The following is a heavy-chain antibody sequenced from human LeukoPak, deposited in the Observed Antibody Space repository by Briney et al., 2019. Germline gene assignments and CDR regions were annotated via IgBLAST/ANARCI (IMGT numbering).Heavy chain of an antibody. CDR1: GSTFSRYW. V-gene: IGHV3-7*01. CDR2: IKEDGSEK. Sequence: GGSLRLSCAASGSTFSRYWMSWVRQAPGKGPEWVASIKEDGSEKYYVDSVKGRFTISRDNAKNSLYLQMNSLRVEDMAVHYCARHDYWGPGTQVTVSS. CDR3: ARHDY. J-gene: IGHJ4*02.